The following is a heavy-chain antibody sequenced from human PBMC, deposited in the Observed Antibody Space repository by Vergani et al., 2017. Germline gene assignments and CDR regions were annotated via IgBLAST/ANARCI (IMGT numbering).Heavy chain of an antibody. CDR2: IIPIFGTA. V-gene: IGHV1-69*12. J-gene: IGHJ6*03. CDR3: ARVDTAMVTAYYYMDV. CDR1: GGTFSSYA. D-gene: IGHD5-18*01. Sequence: QVQLVQSGAEVKKPGSSVKVSCKASGGTFSSYAISWVRQAPGQGLEWMGGIIPIFGTANYAQKFQGRVSITADESTSTAYMELSSLRSEDTAVYYCARVDTAMVTAYYYMDVWGKGTTVTVSS.